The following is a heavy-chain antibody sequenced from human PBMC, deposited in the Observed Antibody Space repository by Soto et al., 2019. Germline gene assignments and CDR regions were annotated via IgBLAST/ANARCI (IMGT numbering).Heavy chain of an antibody. CDR2: ISTYNGNT. D-gene: IGHD4-17*01. CDR1: GYTFTSYG. V-gene: IGHV1-18*01. CDR3: TLTGTVTILFDY. Sequence: QGQLVQSGAEVKKLGASVKVSCKASGYTFTSYGISWVRQAPGQGLEWMGWISTYNGNTNYAQKLQGRVTMTTDTSTSTAYMELRSLRSDDTAVYYCTLTGTVTILFDYWGQGTLVTVSS. J-gene: IGHJ4*02.